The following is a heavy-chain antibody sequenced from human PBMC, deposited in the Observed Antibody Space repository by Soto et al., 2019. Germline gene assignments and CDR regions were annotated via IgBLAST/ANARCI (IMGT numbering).Heavy chain of an antibody. J-gene: IGHJ5*02. V-gene: IGHV4-59*01. CDR1: GDSISSNY. CDR2: LHYSGNT. Sequence: QVQLQESGPGLVKPSETLSLTCTVSGDSISSNYWSWIRQPPGKGLEWIGYLHYSGNTNYNPSLKRPVIISVDTSTNQFFLKSTSATATDTAVYYCAKTKEGGFDPWGQGILVTVSS. CDR3: AKTKEGGFDP. D-gene: IGHD3-16*01.